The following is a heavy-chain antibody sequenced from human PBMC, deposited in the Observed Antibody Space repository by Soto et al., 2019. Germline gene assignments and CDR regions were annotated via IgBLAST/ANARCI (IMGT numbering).Heavy chain of an antibody. D-gene: IGHD1-1*01. Sequence: QVQLQESGPGLVKPSETLSLTCTVSGASISGYYWSWIRKSAGKGLEWIGRIYATGTPDYNPSLKSRVMMSVDTSKKQFSLKLRSVTAADTAVYYCVRDGTKTLRDWFDPWGQGISVTVSS. V-gene: IGHV4-4*07. J-gene: IGHJ5*02. CDR1: GASISGYY. CDR3: VRDGTKTLRDWFDP. CDR2: IYATGTP.